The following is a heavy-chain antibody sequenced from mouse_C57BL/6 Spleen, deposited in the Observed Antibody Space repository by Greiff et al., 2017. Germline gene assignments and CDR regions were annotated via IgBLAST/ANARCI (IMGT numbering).Heavy chain of an antibody. D-gene: IGHD1-2*01. Sequence: VQLQQPGAELVKPGASVKLSCKASGYTFTSYWMHWVKQRPGQGLEWIGMIHPNSGSTNYNEKFKSKATLTVDKSSSTAYMQLSSLTSEDSAVYYCARITTATYFDYWGQGTTLTVSS. CDR3: ARITTATYFDY. J-gene: IGHJ2*01. CDR1: GYTFTSYW. V-gene: IGHV1-64*01. CDR2: IHPNSGST.